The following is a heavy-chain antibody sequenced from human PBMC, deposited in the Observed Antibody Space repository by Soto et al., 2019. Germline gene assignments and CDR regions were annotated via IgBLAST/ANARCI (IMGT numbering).Heavy chain of an antibody. Sequence: PSETLSLTCAVYGGSFSGYYWSWIRQPPGKGLEWIGEINHSGSTNYNPSLKSRVTISVDTSKNQFSLKLSSVTAADTAVYYCASVCSSGVPVDTFDYWGQGTLVFVSS. D-gene: IGHD6-19*01. J-gene: IGHJ4*02. CDR2: INHSGST. CDR1: GGSFSGYY. V-gene: IGHV4-34*01. CDR3: ASVCSSGVPVDTFDY.